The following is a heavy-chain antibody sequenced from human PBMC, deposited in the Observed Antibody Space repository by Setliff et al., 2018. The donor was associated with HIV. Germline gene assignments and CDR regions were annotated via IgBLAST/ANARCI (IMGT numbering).Heavy chain of an antibody. CDR1: GASIISSGGVF. Sequence: PSETLSLTCTVSGASIISSGGVFWGWIRQPPGRGLEWIGTVYFLGHTYYNPSLKSRVTISKDTSKNQFSLHLSSVTAADTAVYYCARDTYDSRGRCYCFDLWGQGALVTVSS. CDR2: VYFLGHT. J-gene: IGHJ4*02. CDR3: ARDTYDSRGRCYCFDL. D-gene: IGHD2-15*01. V-gene: IGHV4-39*07.